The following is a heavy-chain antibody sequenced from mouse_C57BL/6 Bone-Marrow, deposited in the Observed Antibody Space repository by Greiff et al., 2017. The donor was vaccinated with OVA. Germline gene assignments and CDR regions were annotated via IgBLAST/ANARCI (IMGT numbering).Heavy chain of an antibody. V-gene: IGHV1-26*01. D-gene: IGHD1-2*01. CDR1: GYTFTDYY. CDR3: AREGGSYYYAMDY. CDR2: INPNNGGT. Sequence: EVQLQQSGPELVKPGASVKISCKASGYTFTDYYMNWVKQSHGKSLEWIGDINPNNGGTSYNQKFKGKATLTVDKSSSTAYMELRSLTSEDSAVYYCAREGGSYYYAMDYWGQGTSVTVSS. J-gene: IGHJ4*01.